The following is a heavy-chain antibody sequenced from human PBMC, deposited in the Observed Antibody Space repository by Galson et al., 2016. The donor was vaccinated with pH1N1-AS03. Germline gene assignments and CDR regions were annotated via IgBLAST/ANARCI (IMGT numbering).Heavy chain of an antibody. J-gene: IGHJ3*02. CDR2: ITAYNGNS. V-gene: IGHV1-18*04. CDR3: ARDQGSVRTTRAFDI. Sequence: QSGAEVKKPGASLKVSCMASGYTFSSYGISWVRQAPGQGLEWMGWITAYNGNSNYAQKLQGRLTMTTDTSTSTAYMERRSLRSDDTAVYYCARDQGSVRTTRAFDIWGQGTMVTVSS. D-gene: IGHD1-26*01. CDR1: GYTFSSYG.